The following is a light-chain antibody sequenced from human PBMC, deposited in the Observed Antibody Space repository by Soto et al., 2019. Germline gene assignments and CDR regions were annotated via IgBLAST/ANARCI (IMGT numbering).Light chain of an antibody. CDR2: GAS. CDR3: QQYGSSPIT. Sequence: EIVLTQSPGTLSLTPGERATLSCKASQSVSSSYLAWYQKKPGQAPRLLINGASSRATGTPDRFSGSGSGTDFTLTISRLEPGDFAVYYCQQYGSSPITFGPGTKVDI. V-gene: IGKV3-20*01. CDR1: QSVSSSY. J-gene: IGKJ3*01.